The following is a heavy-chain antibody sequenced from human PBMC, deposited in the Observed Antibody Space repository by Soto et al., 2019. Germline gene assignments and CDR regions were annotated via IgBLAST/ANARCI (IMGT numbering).Heavy chain of an antibody. J-gene: IGHJ3*02. CDR1: GFTFTTYS. D-gene: IGHD1-7*01. Sequence: LRLSCTASGFTFTTYSMTWVRQAPGKGLEWVAHITGTGGTTYYADSVKGRFTISRDTSRNILYLQMNSLRAEDTALYYCAKCMQAYWNYEPHNIWAEATMDTVS. CDR2: ITGTGGTT. V-gene: IGHV3-23*01. CDR3: AKCMQAYWNYEPHNI.